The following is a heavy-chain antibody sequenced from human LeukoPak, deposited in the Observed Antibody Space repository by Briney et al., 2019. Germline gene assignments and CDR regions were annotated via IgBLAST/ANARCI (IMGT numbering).Heavy chain of an antibody. V-gene: IGHV3-30-3*01. D-gene: IGHD5-24*01. Sequence: GGSLRLSCAASGFTFSSYTMHWVRQAPGKGLEWVTVISSDGSDKYYADSVRGRFSISRDNSKNTLYLQMNSLRVEDTAVYYCTREDGYNYTPGLGYWGQGTLVTVSS. CDR1: GFTFSSYT. CDR3: TREDGYNYTPGLGY. CDR2: ISSDGSDK. J-gene: IGHJ4*02.